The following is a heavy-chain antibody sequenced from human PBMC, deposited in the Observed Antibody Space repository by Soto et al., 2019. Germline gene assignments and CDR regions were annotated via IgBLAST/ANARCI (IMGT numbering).Heavy chain of an antibody. D-gene: IGHD1-26*01. J-gene: IGHJ4*02. CDR1: GFTFSSYA. Sequence: GGSLRLSCAASGFTFSSYAMHWVRQAPGKGLEWVAVISYDGSNKYYADSVKGRFTISRDNSKNTLYLQMNSLRAEDTAVYYCARVEALVGTNFDYWGQGTLVTVSS. CDR2: ISYDGSNK. V-gene: IGHV3-30-3*01. CDR3: ARVEALVGTNFDY.